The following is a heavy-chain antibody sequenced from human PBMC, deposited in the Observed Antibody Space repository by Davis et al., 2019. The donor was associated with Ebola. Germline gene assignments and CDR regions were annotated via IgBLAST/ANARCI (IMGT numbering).Heavy chain of an antibody. Sequence: ASVKVSCKASGYTFTSYGISWVRQAPGQGLEWMGWISAYNGNTNYAQKLQGRVTMTTDTSTSTAYMELSSLRSEDTAVYYCARVQTGYYFDSSDSPSWFDPWGQGTLVIVSS. J-gene: IGHJ5*02. D-gene: IGHD3-22*01. CDR2: ISAYNGNT. CDR3: ARVQTGYYFDSSDSPSWFDP. V-gene: IGHV1-18*04. CDR1: GYTFTSYG.